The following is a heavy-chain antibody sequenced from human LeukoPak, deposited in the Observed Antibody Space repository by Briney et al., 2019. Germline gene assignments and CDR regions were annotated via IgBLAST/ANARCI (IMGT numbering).Heavy chain of an antibody. CDR3: ARELLATPNYYYYYYMDV. CDR2: ISSSGSTI. Sequence: PGGSLRLSCAASGFTFSDYYMSWIRQAPGKGLEWVSYISSSGSTIYYADSVKGRFTISRDNAKNSLYLQMNSLRAEDTAVYYCARELLATPNYYYYYYMDVWGKGTTVTVSS. J-gene: IGHJ6*03. V-gene: IGHV3-11*04. CDR1: GFTFSDYY.